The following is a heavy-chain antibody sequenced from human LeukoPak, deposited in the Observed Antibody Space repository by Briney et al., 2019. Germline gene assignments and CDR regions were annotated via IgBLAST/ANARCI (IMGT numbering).Heavy chain of an antibody. D-gene: IGHD6-19*01. Sequence: GASVKGSCKASGYTFTGYYLHWVRQAPGQGLKWMGWINPNSGGTNYAQKFQGRVTKTRDTSISTAYMEVSRLRSDDTAVYYCARVGGPGYSSGWYGYWGQGTLVTVSS. V-gene: IGHV1-2*02. CDR3: ARVGGPGYSSGWYGY. J-gene: IGHJ4*02. CDR2: INPNSGGT. CDR1: GYTFTGYY.